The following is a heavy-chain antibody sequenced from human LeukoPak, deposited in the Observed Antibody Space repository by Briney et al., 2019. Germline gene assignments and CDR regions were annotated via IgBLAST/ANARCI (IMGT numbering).Heavy chain of an antibody. CDR3: AREGYSSSWYYFDY. D-gene: IGHD6-13*01. Sequence: GGSLRLSCAASGFTVSINYMSCVRQAPGKGLEWVSVIYSVGSTYYADSVKGRFTISRDNYKNTLYLQMNSLRAEDTAVYYCAREGYSSSWYYFDYWGQGTLVTVSS. J-gene: IGHJ4*02. CDR2: IYSVGST. CDR1: GFTVSINY. V-gene: IGHV3-66*01.